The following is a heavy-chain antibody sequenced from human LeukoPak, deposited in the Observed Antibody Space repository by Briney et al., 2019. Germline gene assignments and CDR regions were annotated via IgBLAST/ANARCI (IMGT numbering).Heavy chain of an antibody. CDR1: IFTSTICS. D-gene: IGHD4-17*01. J-gene: IGHJ4*02. CDR2: ISGSGGST. Sequence: VVSLRRSWAVSIFTSTICSRMWAWQAAGKGREWVSAISGSGGSTYYADSVKGRFTISRDNSKNTLYLQMNSLRAEDTAVYYCASVTTVTTPFDYGGQGTLVTVSS. CDR3: ASVTTVTTPFDY. V-gene: IGHV3-23*01.